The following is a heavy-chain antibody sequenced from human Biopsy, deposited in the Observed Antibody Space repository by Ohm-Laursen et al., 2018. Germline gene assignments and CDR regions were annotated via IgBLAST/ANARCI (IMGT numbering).Heavy chain of an antibody. Sequence: GTLSLTCSVSGGSISSRNHYWGWLRQPPGKGLEWIGHVYYSGSTFYNSSLESRVTVSVDTSKNQFQLRLTSMSASDTAVYYCARHSLDDFWSGAHYYFDYWGPGTLVTVSS. J-gene: IGHJ4*02. CDR1: GGSISSRNHY. V-gene: IGHV4-39*01. CDR2: VYYSGST. CDR3: ARHSLDDFWSGAHYYFDY. D-gene: IGHD3-3*01.